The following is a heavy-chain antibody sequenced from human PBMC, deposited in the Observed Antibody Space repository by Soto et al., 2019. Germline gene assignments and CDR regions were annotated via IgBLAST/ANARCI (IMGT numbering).Heavy chain of an antibody. D-gene: IGHD3-9*01. CDR3: ARCPIDHNWFDP. CDR1: GAALSSGGYF. Sequence: SATLSLTWSVAGAALSSGGYFYTWVRQPPGKGLEWLGYIYYSGGTNYNPSLKSRVTISVDTSNKQFSLRLTSVTAADTAVYYCARCPIDHNWFDPWGQGTLVTVSS. J-gene: IGHJ5*02. V-gene: IGHV4-61*08. CDR2: IYYSGGT.